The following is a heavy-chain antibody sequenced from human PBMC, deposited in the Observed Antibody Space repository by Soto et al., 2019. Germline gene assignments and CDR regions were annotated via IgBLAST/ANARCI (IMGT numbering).Heavy chain of an antibody. J-gene: IGHJ4*02. Sequence: QVQLQESGPGLVKPSQTLSLSCTVSGGSISSAAYYWSWIRQHPGKGLEWIGYISHSGSTYYTPSRKSRVIISADTSKNQFSLNLTSVTAAGTAVYYCAREYTYGSNFFDCWGQGAQVTVSS. D-gene: IGHD5-18*01. V-gene: IGHV4-31*03. CDR3: AREYTYGSNFFDC. CDR1: GGSISSAAYY. CDR2: ISHSGST.